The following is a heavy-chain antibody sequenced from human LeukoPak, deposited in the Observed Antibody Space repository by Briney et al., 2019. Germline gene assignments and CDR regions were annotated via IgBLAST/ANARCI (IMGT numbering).Heavy chain of an antibody. V-gene: IGHV4-59*01. CDR2: IYHSGST. CDR3: ARGGGYASPIGY. Sequence: SETLSLTCTLSGGSISTYYWSWIRQPPGKGLEWIGYIYHSGSTNYNPSLKSRVTISVDTSKNQFSLKLSSVTAADTAVYYCARGGGYASPIGYRRRGALVTVS. D-gene: IGHD5-12*01. J-gene: IGHJ4*02. CDR1: GGSISTYY.